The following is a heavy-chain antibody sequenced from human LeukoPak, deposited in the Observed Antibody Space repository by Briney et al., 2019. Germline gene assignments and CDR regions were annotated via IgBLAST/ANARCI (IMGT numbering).Heavy chain of an antibody. Sequence: VWSVRLSCAASGFTFSNYAMSWVRQAPWKELEGVAVISGNSDNTYYADSVKGRFTISRDNSKNTLYLQMSSVVADDTAVYYCAKDGPDFRSGYSQYWGQGTLVTVSS. V-gene: IGHV3-23*01. J-gene: IGHJ4*02. CDR1: GFTFSNYA. D-gene: IGHD3-3*01. CDR3: AKDGPDFRSGYSQY. CDR2: ISGNSDNT.